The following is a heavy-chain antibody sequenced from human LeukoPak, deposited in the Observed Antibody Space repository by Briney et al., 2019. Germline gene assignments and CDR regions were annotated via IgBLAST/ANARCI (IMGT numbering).Heavy chain of an antibody. Sequence: GESLKISCETSGYSFTTYWIGWVRQMPGKGLEWMGVIYPGGSVIRYSPSFQGHVTISADRSVSTAYLQWTSLKASDTAMYYCARWFSAGTSDYFDYWGQGTLVTVSS. CDR2: IYPGGSVI. J-gene: IGHJ4*02. CDR3: ARWFSAGTSDYFDY. CDR1: GYSFTTYW. V-gene: IGHV5-51*01. D-gene: IGHD6-13*01.